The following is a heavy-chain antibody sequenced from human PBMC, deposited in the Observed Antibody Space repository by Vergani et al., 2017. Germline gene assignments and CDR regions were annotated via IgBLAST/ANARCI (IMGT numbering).Heavy chain of an antibody. Sequence: EVQLVEFGGGLVQPGGSLKLSCAASGFTFRGSAMHWVRQASGKGLEWVGRIRSKANSYATAYAASVKGRFTISRDDSKNTAYLQMNSLKTEDTAVYYCTRHSSGYTAYWGQGTLVTVSS. V-gene: IGHV3-73*01. J-gene: IGHJ4*02. CDR3: TRHSSGYTAY. CDR1: GFTFRGSA. CDR2: IRSKANSYAT. D-gene: IGHD3-22*01.